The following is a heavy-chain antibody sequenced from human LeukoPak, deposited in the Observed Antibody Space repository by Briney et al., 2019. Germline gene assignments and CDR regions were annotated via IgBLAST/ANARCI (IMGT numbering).Heavy chain of an antibody. D-gene: IGHD1-26*01. CDR1: GFIFSSYG. CDR3: ARDEEGGSYPLDY. CDR2: IRYDGSRK. Sequence: GGSLRLSCAASGFIFSSYGMHWVRQAPDKGLEWVAFIRYDGSRKYYADSVKGRFTISRDNSKNTLYLQMNSLRADDTALYYCARDEEGGSYPLDYWGQGTLVTVSS. J-gene: IGHJ4*02. V-gene: IGHV3-30*02.